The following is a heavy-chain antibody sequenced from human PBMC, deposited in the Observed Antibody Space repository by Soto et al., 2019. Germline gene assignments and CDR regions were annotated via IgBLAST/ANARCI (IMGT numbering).Heavy chain of an antibody. J-gene: IGHJ6*02. Sequence: HPGGSLRLSCAASGFTFSSYGMHWVRQAPGKGLEWVAVIWYDGSNKYYADSVKGRFTISRDNSKNTLYLQMNSLRAEDTAVYYCARWIRTRTTGTIYYYYGMDVWGQGTTVTIS. CDR3: ARWIRTRTTGTIYYYYGMDV. V-gene: IGHV3-33*01. CDR1: GFTFSSYG. D-gene: IGHD4-17*01. CDR2: IWYDGSNK.